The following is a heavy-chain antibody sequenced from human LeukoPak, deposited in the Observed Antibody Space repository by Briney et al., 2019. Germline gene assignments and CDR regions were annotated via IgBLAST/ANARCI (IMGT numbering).Heavy chain of an antibody. V-gene: IGHV3-23*01. CDR3: ATYRQVLLPFES. CDR2: ISASDGDT. D-gene: IGHD2-8*02. CDR1: GFTFSNYA. J-gene: IGHJ4*02. Sequence: GGSLRLSCAASGFTFSNYAMSWVRQAPGKGLEWVSVISASDGDTDYADSVKGRFTISRDNSKNTLYLQMNSLRAEDTAIYYCATYRQVLLPFESWGQGTLVTVSS.